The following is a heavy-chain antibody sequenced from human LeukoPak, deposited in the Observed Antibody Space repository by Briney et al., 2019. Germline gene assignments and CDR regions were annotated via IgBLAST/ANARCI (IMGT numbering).Heavy chain of an antibody. CDR3: ASSIQISKYADY. V-gene: IGHV3-74*01. CDR1: GFTFSSSW. CDR2: INSDGSIT. J-gene: IGHJ4*02. D-gene: IGHD2-2*01. Sequence: GESLKISCAASGFTFSSSWMHWVRQAPGKGLVWISRINSDGSITTYADSVRGRFTISRDNAKSTLYLQMNSLRAEDTAVYYCASSIQISKYADYWGQGALVTVSS.